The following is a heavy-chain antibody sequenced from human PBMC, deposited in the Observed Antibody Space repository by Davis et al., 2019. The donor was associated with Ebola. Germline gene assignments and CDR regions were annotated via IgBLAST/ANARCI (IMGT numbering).Heavy chain of an antibody. J-gene: IGHJ5*02. V-gene: IGHV4-28*01. CDR2: IYYSGST. Sequence: MPSETLSLTCAVSGDSISSSNWWSWVRQPPGKGLEWIGYIYYSGSTDYSPSLRGRVTISLDTSKNQFSLKLTSVTAADTAVYYCATQYSNGWFDPWGQGTLVTVSS. D-gene: IGHD4-11*01. CDR3: ATQYSNGWFDP. CDR1: GDSISSSNW.